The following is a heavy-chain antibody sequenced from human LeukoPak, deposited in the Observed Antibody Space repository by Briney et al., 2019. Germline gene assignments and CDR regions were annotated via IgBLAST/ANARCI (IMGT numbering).Heavy chain of an antibody. CDR3: ARGQLWSY. CDR1: GYSISSGYY. Sequence: SETLSLTCTVSGYSISSGYYWGWIRQPPGKGLEWIGSIYHSGSTYYNPSLKSRVTISVDTSKNQFSLKLSSVTAADTAVYYCARGQLWSYWGQGTLVTVSS. CDR2: IYHSGST. J-gene: IGHJ4*02. V-gene: IGHV4-38-2*02. D-gene: IGHD5-18*01.